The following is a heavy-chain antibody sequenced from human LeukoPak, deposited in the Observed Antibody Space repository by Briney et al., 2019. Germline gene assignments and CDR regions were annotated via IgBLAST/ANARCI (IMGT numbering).Heavy chain of an antibody. CDR3: ARVGYYDSSGYRAFDI. CDR2: ISSSSSYI. V-gene: IGHV3-21*01. J-gene: IGHJ3*02. D-gene: IGHD3-22*01. CDR1: GFTFSSYS. Sequence: GGSLRLSCAASGFTFSSYSMNWVRQAPGKGLEWVSSISSSSSYIYYADSVKGRFTISRDNAKNSLYLQMNSLRAEDTAVYYCARVGYYDSSGYRAFDIWGQGTMVTVSS.